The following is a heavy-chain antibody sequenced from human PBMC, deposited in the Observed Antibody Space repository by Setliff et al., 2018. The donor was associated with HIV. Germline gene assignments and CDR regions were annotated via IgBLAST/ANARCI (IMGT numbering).Heavy chain of an antibody. J-gene: IGHJ4*02. CDR3: ARDQSDWFY. Sequence: SETLSLTCTVSGGSISSSSYYWGWIRQPPGKGLEWIGSIFNDGRTYYNPSLKSRVTIPMDTSTNQFSLKLTSVTAADTAVYYCARDQSDWFYWGQGTLVTVSS. V-gene: IGHV4-39*02. CDR1: GGSISSSSYY. CDR2: IFNDGRT. D-gene: IGHD3-3*01.